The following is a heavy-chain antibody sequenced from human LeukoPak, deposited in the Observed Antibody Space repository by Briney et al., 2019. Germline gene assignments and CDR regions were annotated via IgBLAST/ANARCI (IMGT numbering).Heavy chain of an antibody. CDR1: GYTFTSYD. J-gene: IGHJ4*02. D-gene: IGHD2-21*02. CDR2: MNPNSGNT. CDR3: ARHSNPTPNCGGDCYPFDY. V-gene: IGHV1-8*03. Sequence: GASVKVSCKASGYTFTSYDINWVRQATGQGLEWMGWMNPNSGNTGYAQKFQGRVTITRNTSISTAYMELSSLRSEDTAVYYCARHSNPTPNCGGDCYPFDYWGQGTLVTVSS.